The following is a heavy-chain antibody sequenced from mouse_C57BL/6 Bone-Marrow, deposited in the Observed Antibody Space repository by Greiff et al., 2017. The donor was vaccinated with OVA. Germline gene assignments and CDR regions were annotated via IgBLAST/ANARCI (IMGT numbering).Heavy chain of an antibody. CDR3: ASYGYPYFDY. V-gene: IGHV1-66*01. CDR1: GYSFTSYY. Sequence: VQLVESGPELVKPGASVKISCKASGYSFTSYYIHWVKQRPGQGLEWIGWIYPGSGNTKYNEKFKGKATLTADTSSSTAYMQLSSLTSEDSAVYYCASYGYPYFDYWGQGTTLTVSS. J-gene: IGHJ2*01. D-gene: IGHD2-2*01. CDR2: IYPGSGNT.